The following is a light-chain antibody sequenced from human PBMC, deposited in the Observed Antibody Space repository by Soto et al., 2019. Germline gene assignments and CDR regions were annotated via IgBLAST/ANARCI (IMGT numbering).Light chain of an antibody. Sequence: EIVMTQSPATLSVSPGERATLSCRASQRVASNLAWYQQKPGQAPRLLIYGASTRATGIQARFSGSGSGTEFTLTIRSLQSEDFAVYYCKQYNNWPRTFGQGTKVDI. CDR2: GAS. V-gene: IGKV3-15*01. CDR3: KQYNNWPRT. CDR1: QRVASN. J-gene: IGKJ1*01.